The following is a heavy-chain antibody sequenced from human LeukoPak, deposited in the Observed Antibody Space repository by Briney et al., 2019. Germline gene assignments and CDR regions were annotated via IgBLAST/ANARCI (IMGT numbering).Heavy chain of an antibody. J-gene: IGHJ4*02. CDR3: ARRSYSSSWFPDY. Sequence: SETLSLTCTVSGGSISSSSYYWGWIRQPPGKGLEWIGSIYYSGSTYYNPSLESRVTISVDTSKNQFSLKLSSVTAADTAVYYCARRSYSSSWFPDYWGQGTLVTVSS. V-gene: IGHV4-39*01. CDR2: IYYSGST. D-gene: IGHD6-13*01. CDR1: GGSISSSSYY.